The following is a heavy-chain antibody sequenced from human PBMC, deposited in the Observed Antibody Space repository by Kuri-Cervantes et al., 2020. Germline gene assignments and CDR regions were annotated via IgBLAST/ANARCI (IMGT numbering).Heavy chain of an antibody. CDR3: TRALTGGSITIFGVVSDY. J-gene: IGHJ4*02. CDR2: IRSKAYGGTT. Sequence: GESLKISCIGSGFSFSGSAMNWVRRASGKGLEWVGFIRSKAYGGTTEYAASVKGRFTISRDDSKSIAYLQMNSLKTEDTAVYYCTRALTGGSITIFGVVSDYWGQGTLVTVSS. CDR1: GFSFSGSA. V-gene: IGHV3-49*04. D-gene: IGHD3-3*01.